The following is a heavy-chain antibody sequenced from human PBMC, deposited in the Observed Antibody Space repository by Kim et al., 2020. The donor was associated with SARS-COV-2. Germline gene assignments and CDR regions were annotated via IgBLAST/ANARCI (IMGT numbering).Heavy chain of an antibody. V-gene: IGHV1-24*01. J-gene: IGHJ4*02. D-gene: IGHD6-6*01. Sequence: AQKFQGRVTMTEDTSTDTAYMELSSLRSEDTAVYYCATVTLVSSSSYGYWGQGTLVTVSS. CDR3: ATVTLVSSSSYGY.